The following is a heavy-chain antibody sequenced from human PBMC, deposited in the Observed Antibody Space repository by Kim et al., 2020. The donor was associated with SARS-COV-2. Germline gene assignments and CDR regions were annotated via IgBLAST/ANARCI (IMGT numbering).Heavy chain of an antibody. Sequence: GGSLRRSCAASGFTFSSYGMHWVRQAPGKGLEWVAVISYDGSKKYYADSVKGRFTISRDNSKNTLYLQMNSLRAEDTAVYYCAKSPGLDVWGQGTTVTVSS. CDR3: AKSPGLDV. V-gene: IGHV3-30*18. CDR1: GFTFSSYG. CDR2: ISYDGSKK. D-gene: IGHD7-27*01. J-gene: IGHJ6*02.